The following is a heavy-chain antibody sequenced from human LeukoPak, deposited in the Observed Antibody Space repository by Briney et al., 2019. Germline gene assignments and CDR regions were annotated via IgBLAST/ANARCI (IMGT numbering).Heavy chain of an antibody. D-gene: IGHD3-22*01. CDR1: GGXFSGYS. V-gene: IGHV4-34*01. J-gene: IGHJ4*02. Sequence: PSETLSLTCAVYGGXFSGYSCNWIRQPPGKGLEWIGEINHSGGTNYNPSLKSRVTISVDTSKNQFSLKLSSVTAADTAVYYCARGRNTYYYDSSGYYWGQGTLVTVSS. CDR3: ARGRNTYYYDSSGYY. CDR2: INHSGGT.